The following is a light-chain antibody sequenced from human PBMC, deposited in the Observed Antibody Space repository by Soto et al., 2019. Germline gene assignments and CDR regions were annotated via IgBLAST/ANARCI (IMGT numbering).Light chain of an antibody. V-gene: IGLV2-8*01. CDR3: SSYAGSNIV. CDR2: EVS. J-gene: IGLJ2*01. CDR1: SNDVGGYNY. Sequence: QSALTQPPSASGSPGQSVTISCTGTSNDVGGYNYVSWYQQHPGTAPKLMIYEVSKRPSGVPDRFSGSKSDNTAPLTVSGLQAEDEADYYCSSYAGSNIVFGGGTKLTVL.